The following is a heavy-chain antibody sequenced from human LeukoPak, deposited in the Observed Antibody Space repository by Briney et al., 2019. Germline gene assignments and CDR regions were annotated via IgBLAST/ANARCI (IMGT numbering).Heavy chain of an antibody. CDR1: GFNFNNCT. CDR3: ARSPGGTYYYYYMDV. J-gene: IGHJ6*03. Sequence: GGSLRLSCAASGFNFNNCTFNWVRQAPGKGLEWVSSISSRSTYIYYADSMKGRFTISRDNAKNSLYLQMNSLRAQDPAVYYCARSPGGTYYYYYMDVWGKGTTVTVSS. V-gene: IGHV3-21*01. CDR2: ISSRSTYI. D-gene: IGHD3-10*01.